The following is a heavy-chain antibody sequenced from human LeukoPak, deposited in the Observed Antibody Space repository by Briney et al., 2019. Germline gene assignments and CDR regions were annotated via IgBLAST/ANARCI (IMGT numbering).Heavy chain of an antibody. Sequence: TLSLTCTVSGGSISSGSYYWSWIRQPAGKGLEWIGRIYTSGSTNYNPSLKSRVTISVDTSKNQFSPKLSSVTAADTAVYYCASTFDSSSYDYWGQGTLVTVSS. V-gene: IGHV4-61*02. CDR1: GGSISSGSYY. CDR2: IYTSGST. CDR3: ASTFDSSSYDY. D-gene: IGHD6-13*01. J-gene: IGHJ4*02.